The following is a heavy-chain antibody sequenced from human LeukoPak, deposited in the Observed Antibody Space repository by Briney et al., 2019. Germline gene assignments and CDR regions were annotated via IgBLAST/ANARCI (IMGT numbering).Heavy chain of an antibody. CDR1: GGSFSGYY. V-gene: IGHV4-34*01. J-gene: IGHJ4*02. D-gene: IGHD5-24*01. CDR2: INHSGST. Sequence: SETLSLTCAVYGGSFSGYYWSWIRQPPGKGLEWIGEINHSGSTNYNPSLKSRVTISVDTSKNQFSLKLSSVTAADTAVYYCARGRDGYNFGSGLYHFDYWGQGTLVTVSS. CDR3: ARGRDGYNFGSGLYHFDY.